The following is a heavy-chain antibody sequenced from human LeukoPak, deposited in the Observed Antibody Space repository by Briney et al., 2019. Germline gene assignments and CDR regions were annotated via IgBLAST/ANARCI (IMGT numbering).Heavy chain of an antibody. Sequence: GGSLRLSCAASGFTFSSYSMNWARQAPGKGLEWVSYISYSSSTIYYADSVKGRFSISRDNAKNSLYLQMNSLRAEDTAVYYCASSTRYSGYDYWGQGTLVTVSS. CDR1: GFTFSSYS. CDR2: ISYSSSTI. CDR3: ASSTRYSGYDY. J-gene: IGHJ4*02. D-gene: IGHD5-12*01. V-gene: IGHV3-48*01.